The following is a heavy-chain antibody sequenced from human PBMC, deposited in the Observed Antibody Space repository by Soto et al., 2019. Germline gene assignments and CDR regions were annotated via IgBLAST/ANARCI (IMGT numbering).Heavy chain of an antibody. CDR1: GYTFTSFG. CDR3: ARPTDFYYYAMDG. V-gene: IGHV1-18*01. Sequence: QVQLVQSGADVKKPGASVKVSCKASGYTFTSFGINWVRPAPGQGLEWMGWISGYNGNTNYAQNLQDRVTMTRDTSTSTAYMELRSLRSDDTAVYYCARPTDFYYYAMDGWGQGTTVTVSS. J-gene: IGHJ6*02. CDR2: ISGYNGNT.